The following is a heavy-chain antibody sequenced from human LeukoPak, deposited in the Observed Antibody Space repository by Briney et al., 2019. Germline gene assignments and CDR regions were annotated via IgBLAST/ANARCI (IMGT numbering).Heavy chain of an antibody. CDR3: AKDQGDSSGYLGYYYYCGMDV. V-gene: IGHV3-23*01. CDR2: ISGSGGST. D-gene: IGHD3-22*01. J-gene: IGHJ6*02. Sequence: GGSLRLSCAASGFTFSSYAMSWVRQAPGKGLEWVSAISGSGGSTYYADSVKGRFTISRDNSKNTLYLQMNSLRAEDTAVYYCAKDQGDSSGYLGYYYYCGMDVWGQGTTVTVSS. CDR1: GFTFSSYA.